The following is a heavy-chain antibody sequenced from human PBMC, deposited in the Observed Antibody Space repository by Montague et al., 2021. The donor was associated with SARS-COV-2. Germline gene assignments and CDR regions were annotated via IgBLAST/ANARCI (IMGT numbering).Heavy chain of an antibody. CDR2: IVWDDDK. J-gene: IGHJ4*02. V-gene: IGHV2-70*01. CDR3: ARIRDYDILTGSYSGFDY. CDR1: GFSLSTSGMC. D-gene: IGHD3-9*01. Sequence: VKPTQTLTLTCTFSGFSLSTSGMCVSWIRQPPGKALEWLALIVWDDDKYCSTSLKTRLTISKDTSKNQVVLTMTNMDPVDTATYYCARIRDYDILTGSYSGFDYWGQGTLVTVSS.